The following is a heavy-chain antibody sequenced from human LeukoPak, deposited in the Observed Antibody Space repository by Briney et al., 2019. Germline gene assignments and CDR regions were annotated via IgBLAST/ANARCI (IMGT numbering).Heavy chain of an antibody. CDR2: IIPIFGTA. CDR3: VSAGDCSSTSCPLFSFDY. Sequence: SVQVSCLASRGTFNQYAIRWVRQAPGQEGNWMEGIIPIFGTANYAQKFQGSVTITTDESTSTAYMELSSLRSEDTAVCYCVSAGDCSSTSCPLFSFDYWGQGTLVTVSS. D-gene: IGHD2-2*01. CDR1: RGTFNQYA. J-gene: IGHJ4*02. V-gene: IGHV1-69*05.